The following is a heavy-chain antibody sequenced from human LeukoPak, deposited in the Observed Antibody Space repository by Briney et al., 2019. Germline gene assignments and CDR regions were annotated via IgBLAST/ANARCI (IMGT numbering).Heavy chain of an antibody. CDR2: INPNSGDP. CDR1: GYTFTGYY. Sequence: RGASVKLSCKTSGYTFTGYYMHWVRQAPGQGLEWMACINPNSGDPDYPQKFQGRVTMTRDTSISTAYMEMSSLTSDDTAVYYCARSARHCNNGVCFTDYYIDLWGKGTTVTVSS. D-gene: IGHD2-8*01. CDR3: ARSARHCNNGVCFTDYYIDL. V-gene: IGHV1-2*02. J-gene: IGHJ6*03.